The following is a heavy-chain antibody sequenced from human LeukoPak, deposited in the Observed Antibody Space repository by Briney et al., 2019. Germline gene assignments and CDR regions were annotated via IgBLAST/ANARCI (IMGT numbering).Heavy chain of an antibody. CDR1: GYTFTSYY. V-gene: IGHV1-46*01. CDR2: INPSGGST. CDR3: ARWDINYYDSSGYPRGWFDP. Sequence: ASVKVSCKASGYTFTSYYMHWVRQAPGQGLEWMGIINPSGGSTSYAQKFQGRVTMTRDMSTSTVYMELSSLRSEDTAVYYCARWDINYYDSSGYPRGWFDPWGQGTLVTVSS. D-gene: IGHD3-22*01. J-gene: IGHJ5*02.